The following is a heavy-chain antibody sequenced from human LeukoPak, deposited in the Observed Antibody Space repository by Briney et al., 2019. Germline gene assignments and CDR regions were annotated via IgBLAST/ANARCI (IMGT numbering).Heavy chain of an antibody. V-gene: IGHV1-69*13. CDR2: IIPIFGAA. D-gene: IGHD3-3*01. CDR3: AKVTIFGVVTSGWFDP. J-gene: IGHJ5*02. CDR1: GGTFSSDA. Sequence: SVKVSCKASGGTFSSDAISWVRQAPGQGLEWMGGIIPIFGAANYAQKFQGRVTITADESTSTAYMELSSLRSEDTAVYYCAKVTIFGVVTSGWFDPWGQGTLVTVSS.